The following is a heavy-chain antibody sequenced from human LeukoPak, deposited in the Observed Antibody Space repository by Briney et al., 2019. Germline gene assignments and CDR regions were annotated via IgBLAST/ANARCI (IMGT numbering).Heavy chain of an antibody. CDR1: GGTFSSYA. J-gene: IGHJ6*03. CDR2: IIPIFGTA. Sequence: SVKVSCKASGGTFSSYAISWVRQAPGQGLEWMGGIIPIFGTANYAQKFQGRVTITADESTSTAYMELSSLRSEDTAVYYCARKGEYGSGSYYRREDYYYYMDVWGKGTTVTISS. D-gene: IGHD3-10*01. V-gene: IGHV1-69*13. CDR3: ARKGEYGSGSYYRREDYYYYMDV.